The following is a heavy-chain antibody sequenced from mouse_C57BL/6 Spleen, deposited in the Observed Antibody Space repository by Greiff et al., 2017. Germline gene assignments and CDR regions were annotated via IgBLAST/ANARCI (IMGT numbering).Heavy chain of an antibody. CDR2: IYPGDGDT. CDR3: ARPSAQAMDY. V-gene: IGHV1-80*01. Sequence: QVQLQQSGAELVKPGASVKISCKASGYAFSRYWMNWVKQRPGKGLEWIGQIYPGDGDTNYNGKFKGKATLTADKSSSTAYMQRSSLTSEDSAVYFCARPSAQAMDYWGQGTSVTVSS. CDR1: GYAFSRYW. D-gene: IGHD3-2*02. J-gene: IGHJ4*01.